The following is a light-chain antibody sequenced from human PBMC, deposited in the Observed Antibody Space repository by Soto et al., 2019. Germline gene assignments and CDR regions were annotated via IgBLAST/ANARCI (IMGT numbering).Light chain of an antibody. V-gene: IGLV2-14*01. CDR2: EVS. Sequence: SVLTQPASVSGSLGQSITISCTGTSSDIGGYKYVSWYQQHPGKAPKLIIFEVSNRPSGVSDRFSGSNSGNTASLTISGLQAEDEADYYCTSYSRYRVLVFGGGTKLTVL. CDR3: TSYSRYRVLV. J-gene: IGLJ3*02. CDR1: SSDIGGYKY.